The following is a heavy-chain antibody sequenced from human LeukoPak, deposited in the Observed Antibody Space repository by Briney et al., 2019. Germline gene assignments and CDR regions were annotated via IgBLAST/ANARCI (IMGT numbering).Heavy chain of an antibody. J-gene: IGHJ4*02. CDR2: IYSGGST. D-gene: IGHD1-26*01. CDR1: GFTVSSNY. CDR3: ARWSYYYFDC. Sequence: PGGSLRLSCAASGFTVSSNYMSWVRQAPGKGLEWVAVIYSGGSTYYADSVKGGFTISRDNSKNTLYLQMNSLRAEDTAVYYCARWSYYYFDCWGQGTLVTVSS. V-gene: IGHV3-53*01.